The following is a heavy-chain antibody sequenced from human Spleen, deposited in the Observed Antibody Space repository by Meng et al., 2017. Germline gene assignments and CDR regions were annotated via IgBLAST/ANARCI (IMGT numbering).Heavy chain of an antibody. CDR2: IRSKTDGGTI. CDR1: GLRFTDAW. J-gene: IGHJ4*02. Sequence: GGSLRLSCVASGLRFTDAWMSWVRQAPGKGLEWVGRIRSKTDGGTIDYAAPVRGRFTISRDDSEDTLYLQMNNLKIEDTAVYYCMDGGSGSWDYWGQGTLVTVSS. D-gene: IGHD3-10*01. V-gene: IGHV3-15*01. CDR3: MDGGSGSWDY.